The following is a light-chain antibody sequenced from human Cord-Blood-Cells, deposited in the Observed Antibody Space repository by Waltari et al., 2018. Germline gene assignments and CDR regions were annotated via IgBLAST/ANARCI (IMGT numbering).Light chain of an antibody. V-gene: IGKV4-1*01. Sequence: DIVMTQSPDSLAVSLGERATINCKSSQSVLYSSNNKNYLAWYQQKPGQPPKLLIYWASTRESGVPYRFSGSGSGTDFTLTISSLQAEDVAVYYCQQYYSTPRTFGQGTKGEIK. CDR2: WAS. CDR3: QQYYSTPRT. J-gene: IGKJ1*01. CDR1: QSVLYSSNNKNY.